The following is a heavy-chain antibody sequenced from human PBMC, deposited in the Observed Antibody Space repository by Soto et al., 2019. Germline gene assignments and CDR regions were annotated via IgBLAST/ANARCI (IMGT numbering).Heavy chain of an antibody. Sequence: QITLKESGPTLVKSTQTLTLTCTFSGFSLTTSGVGVGWIRQPPGKALEWLALIYWDDDKRYSPSLKSRLTITKDTYKTHVVLMMTNMDPVDTATYYCAHSLGEDWFDTWGQGTLVTVSS. V-gene: IGHV2-5*02. CDR3: AHSLGEDWFDT. J-gene: IGHJ5*02. CDR2: IYWDDDK. CDR1: GFSLTTSGVG. D-gene: IGHD3-16*01.